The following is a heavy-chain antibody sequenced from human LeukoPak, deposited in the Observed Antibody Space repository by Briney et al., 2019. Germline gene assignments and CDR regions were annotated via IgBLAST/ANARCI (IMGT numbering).Heavy chain of an antibody. Sequence: GESLKISCKGSGYSFTSYWIGWVRQMPGKGLEWMGTIYPGDSDTRYSPSFQGQVTISADKSISTAYLQWSSLKASDTAMYYCARHIVHGSGSPSNYFDYWGQGTLVTVSS. V-gene: IGHV5-51*01. D-gene: IGHD3-10*01. CDR3: ARHIVHGSGSPSNYFDY. J-gene: IGHJ4*02. CDR2: IYPGDSDT. CDR1: GYSFTSYW.